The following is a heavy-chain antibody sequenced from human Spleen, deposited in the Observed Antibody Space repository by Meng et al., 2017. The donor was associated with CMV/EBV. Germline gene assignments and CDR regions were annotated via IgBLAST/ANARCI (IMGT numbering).Heavy chain of an antibody. CDR3: AREHCSSASCYFTDWFDP. V-gene: IGHV3-21*01. J-gene: IGHJ5*02. CDR2: ISSSSSYI. Sequence: GESLKISCTASGFTFGDYAMSWVRQAPGKGLEWVSSISSSSSYIYYADSVKGRFTISRDNAKNSLYLQMNSLRAEDTAVYYCAREHCSSASCYFTDWFDPWGQGTLVTVSS. D-gene: IGHD2-2*01. CDR1: GFTFGDYA.